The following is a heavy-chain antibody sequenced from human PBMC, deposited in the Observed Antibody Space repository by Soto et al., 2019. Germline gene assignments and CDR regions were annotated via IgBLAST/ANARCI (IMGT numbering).Heavy chain of an antibody. D-gene: IGHD2-2*01. J-gene: IGHJ6*02. Sequence: ASVKVSCKASGYDFTAYDINWVRPASGQGLEWMGWMNPINGATGSARRFQGRVSMTRNTAPATAYLELTSLRSDDSAVYYCGRGPSPRAPAGGTPYYYAMDVWGQ. CDR3: GRGPSPRAPAGGTPYYYAMDV. CDR2: MNPINGAT. CDR1: GYDFTAYD. V-gene: IGHV1-8*02.